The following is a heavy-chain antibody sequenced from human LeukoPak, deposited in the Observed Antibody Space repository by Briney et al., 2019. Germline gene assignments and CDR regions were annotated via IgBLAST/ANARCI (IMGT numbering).Heavy chain of an antibody. V-gene: IGHV3-11*06. CDR3: ARDQYYSDSSGYPYDI. J-gene: IGHJ3*02. D-gene: IGHD3-22*01. Sequence: GGSLRLSCAASGFTFSDYYMSWIRQAPGKGLEWVSYISGSSSHVWYADSVKGRFTSSRDNAKNSLYLQMSSLRVEDTAVYYCARDQYYSDSSGYPYDIWGQGTMVTVSS. CDR1: GFTFSDYY. CDR2: ISGSSSHV.